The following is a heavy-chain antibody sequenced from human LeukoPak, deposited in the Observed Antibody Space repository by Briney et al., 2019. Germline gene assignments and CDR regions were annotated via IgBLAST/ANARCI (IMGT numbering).Heavy chain of an antibody. CDR3: ATKQWLAPPPDS. J-gene: IGHJ4*02. V-gene: IGHV3-74*01. CDR2: INTDGTVT. D-gene: IGHD6-19*01. CDR1: GFTFSKDW. Sequence: GGALRLSCAAPGFTFSKDWRLLVRPAPGKGLEGVSRINTDGTVTTYADSVKGRFTVSRDNADNTMFLQMNSVRDEDTAVYYCATKQWLAPPPDSWGQGTPVTVSS.